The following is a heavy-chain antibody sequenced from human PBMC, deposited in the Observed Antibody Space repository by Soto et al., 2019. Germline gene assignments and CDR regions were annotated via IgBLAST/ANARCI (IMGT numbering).Heavy chain of an antibody. CDR1: GGSISSGAYS. Sequence: QLQLQESGSGLVKPSQTLSLTCAVSGGSISSGAYSWSWIRQPPGKGLEWIGHISDSGSTYYNPSRKSRVTISVDRSKNQFSLKLNSVTAADTAVYYCARERKGLIFYYGMDVWGQGTTVTVSS. CDR3: ARERKGLIFYYGMDV. D-gene: IGHD2-21*02. J-gene: IGHJ6*02. V-gene: IGHV4-30-2*01. CDR2: ISDSGST.